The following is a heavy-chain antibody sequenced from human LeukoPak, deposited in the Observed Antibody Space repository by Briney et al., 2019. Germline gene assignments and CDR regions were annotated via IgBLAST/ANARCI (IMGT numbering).Heavy chain of an antibody. CDR2: INPNGGGT. Sequence: ASVKVSCKASGYTFTSYDIHWVRQATGQGLEWMGIINPNGGGTSYAQKFQGRVTMTRDASTSTDYMELSSLRSEDTAVYYCARERYCSSTSCSGYYYCYYGMDGWGQGTTVTVSS. CDR3: ARERYCSSTSCSGYYYCYYGMDG. V-gene: IGHV1-46*01. CDR1: GYTFTSYD. J-gene: IGHJ6*02. D-gene: IGHD2-2*01.